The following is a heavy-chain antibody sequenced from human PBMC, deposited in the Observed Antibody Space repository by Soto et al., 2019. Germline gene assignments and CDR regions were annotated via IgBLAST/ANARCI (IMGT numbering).Heavy chain of an antibody. CDR1: GFTFSGSA. D-gene: IGHD4-4*01. CDR2: IRSKANSYAT. J-gene: IGHJ6*02. V-gene: IGHV3-73*01. CDR3: TTYPSNPLNYYYGMDV. Sequence: GGSLRLSCAASGFTFSGSAMHWVRQASGKGLEWVGRIRSKANSYATAYAASVKGRFTISRDDSKNTAYLQMNSLKTEDTAVYYCTTYPSNPLNYYYGMDVWGQGTTVTVSS.